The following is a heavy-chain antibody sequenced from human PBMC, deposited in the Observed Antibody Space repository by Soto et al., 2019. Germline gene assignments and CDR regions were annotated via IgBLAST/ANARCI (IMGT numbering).Heavy chain of an antibody. J-gene: IGHJ2*01. CDR2: IIPIFGTA. CDR1: GGTFSSYA. V-gene: IGHV1-69*01. CDR3: ALGICGVLHPHLYFDL. Sequence: QVQLVQSGAEVKKPGSSVKVSCKASGGTFSSYAISWVRQAPGQGLEWMGGIIPIFGTANYAQKFQGRVTITADESTSTAYMELSSLRSEDTAVYYCALGICGVLHPHLYFDLWGRGTLVTVSS. D-gene: IGHD3-3*01.